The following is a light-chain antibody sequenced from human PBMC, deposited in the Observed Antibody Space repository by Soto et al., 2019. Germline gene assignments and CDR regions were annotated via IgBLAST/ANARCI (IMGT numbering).Light chain of an antibody. J-gene: IGLJ1*01. CDR1: SSDVGSYNR. CDR2: DVS. CDR3: SSFTSSSTYV. V-gene: IGLV2-18*02. Sequence: QSVLTQPPSVSGSPGQSVTISCTGTSSDVGSYNRVSWYQQPPGTAPKLMIYDVSNRPSAVPDRFSGSKSGNTASLTISGLQPEDEADHYCSSFTSSSTYVFGTGTKLTVL.